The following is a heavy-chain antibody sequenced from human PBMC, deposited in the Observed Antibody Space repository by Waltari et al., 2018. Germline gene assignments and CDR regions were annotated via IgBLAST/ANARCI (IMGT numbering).Heavy chain of an antibody. D-gene: IGHD3-3*01. Sequence: QVQLQESGPGLVKPSETLSLTCTVSDGSISSHYWSWIRQPPGKGLEWIGYIYYSGSTNYNPSLKSRVTISVDTSKNQFSLKLSSVTAADTAVYYCAREPLDFWSGSYYFDYWGQGTLVTVSS. CDR3: AREPLDFWSGSYYFDY. CDR1: DGSISSHY. V-gene: IGHV4-59*11. J-gene: IGHJ4*02. CDR2: IYYSGST.